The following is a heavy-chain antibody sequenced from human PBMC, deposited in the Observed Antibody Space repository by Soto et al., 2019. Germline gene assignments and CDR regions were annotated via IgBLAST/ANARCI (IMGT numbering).Heavy chain of an antibody. D-gene: IGHD3-3*01. J-gene: IGHJ6*02. Sequence: GGSLRLSCVGSGFTASSYYMSWVRQAPGQGLELVSLIDSGGRTNYADSVKGRFTISRDNSKNTLYLQMNSLRAEDTAVYYCVREGQYDFWSGYYFYYYGMDVWGQGTTVTVSS. V-gene: IGHV3-66*01. CDR2: IDSGGRT. CDR3: VREGQYDFWSGYYFYYYGMDV. CDR1: GFTASSYY.